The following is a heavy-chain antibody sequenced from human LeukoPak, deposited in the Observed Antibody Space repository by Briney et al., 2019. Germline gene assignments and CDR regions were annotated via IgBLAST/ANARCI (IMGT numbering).Heavy chain of an antibody. Sequence: ASVKVSCKASGYTFTGYYMHWVRQAPGQGLEWMGIINPSGGSTSYAQKFQGRVTMTRDTSTSTVYMELSSLRSEDTAVYYCASLSGSSWPDYWGQGTLVTVSS. J-gene: IGHJ4*02. CDR3: ASLSGSSWPDY. D-gene: IGHD6-13*01. CDR2: INPSGGST. CDR1: GYTFTGYY. V-gene: IGHV1-46*01.